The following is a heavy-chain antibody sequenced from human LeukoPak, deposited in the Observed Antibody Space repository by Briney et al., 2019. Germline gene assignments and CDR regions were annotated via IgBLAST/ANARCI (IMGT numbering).Heavy chain of an antibody. D-gene: IGHD4-17*01. CDR3: AKDLVDYGDYAAGGYYYGMDV. Sequence: GGSLRLSCAASGFTFSSYGMHWVRQAPGKGLEWVAVISYDGSNKYYADSVKGRFTISRDNSKNTLYLQMNSLRAEDTAVYYCAKDLVDYGDYAAGGYYYGMDVWGQGTTVTVSS. J-gene: IGHJ6*02. CDR1: GFTFSSYG. CDR2: ISYDGSNK. V-gene: IGHV3-30*18.